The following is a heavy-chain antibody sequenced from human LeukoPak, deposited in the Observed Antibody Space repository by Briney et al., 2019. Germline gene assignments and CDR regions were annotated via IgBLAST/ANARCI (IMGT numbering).Heavy chain of an antibody. V-gene: IGHV4-31*03. D-gene: IGHD2-15*01. CDR3: ARDPTYCSGGSCYGMDV. CDR2: IYYSGST. J-gene: IGHJ6*02. Sequence: SETLSLTCTVSGGSISSGGYYWSWIRQHPGKGLEWIGYIYYSGSTYYNPSLKSRVAISVDTSKNQFSLKLSSVTAADTAVYYCARDPTYCSGGSCYGMDVWGQGTTVTVSS. CDR1: GGSISSGGYY.